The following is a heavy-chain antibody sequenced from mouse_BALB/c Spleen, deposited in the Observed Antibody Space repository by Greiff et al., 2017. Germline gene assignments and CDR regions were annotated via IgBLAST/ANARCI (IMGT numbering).Heavy chain of an antibody. CDR1: GFTFSDYG. V-gene: IGHV5-15*02. Sequence: EVKLEESGGGLVQPGGSRKLSCAASGFTFSDYGMAWVRQAPGKGPEWVAFISNLAYSIYYAATVTGRFTIARENAKNTLYLEMSSLRSEDTAMYYCARGKDWFAYWGQGTLVTVSA. J-gene: IGHJ3*01. CDR2: ISNLAYSI. CDR3: ARGKDWFAY.